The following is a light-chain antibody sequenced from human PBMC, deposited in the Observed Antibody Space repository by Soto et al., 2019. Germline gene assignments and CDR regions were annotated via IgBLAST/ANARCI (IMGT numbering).Light chain of an antibody. J-gene: IGKJ4*01. Sequence: DIQMTQSPSSLSASVGDRVTITCQASQDITNYLNWYQQKPGKAPKLLIYDASNLERGVPSRFSGSASETDFTLTISSLQPEDVATYYCQQYDNLPLTFGGGTKVEIK. CDR2: DAS. CDR3: QQYDNLPLT. V-gene: IGKV1-33*01. CDR1: QDITNY.